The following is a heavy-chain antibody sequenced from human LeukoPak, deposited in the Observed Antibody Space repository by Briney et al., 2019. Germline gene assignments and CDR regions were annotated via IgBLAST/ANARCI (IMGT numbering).Heavy chain of an antibody. J-gene: IGHJ4*02. CDR1: GGSFSGYY. CDR3: ARGVYCSGGSCPCYFDY. CDR2: INHSGST. V-gene: IGHV4-34*01. D-gene: IGHD2-15*01. Sequence: PSETLSLTCAVYGGSFSGYYWSWIRQPPGKGLEWIGEINHSGSTNYNPSLKSRVTISVDTSKNQFSLKLSSVTAADTAVYYCARGVYCSGGSCPCYFDYWGQGTLVTVSS.